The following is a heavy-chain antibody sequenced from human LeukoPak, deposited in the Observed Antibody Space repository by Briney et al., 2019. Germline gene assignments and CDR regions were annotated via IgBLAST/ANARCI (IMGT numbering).Heavy chain of an antibody. Sequence: GASRKISCQGSGSSFTSYWIGWVRPLPGKGLEWMGIIYPGDSDTRYSPSFQGQVTISADKSISTAYLQWSSLKASDTAMYYCARHSGDFWSGYIDYWGQGTLVTVSS. D-gene: IGHD3-3*01. J-gene: IGHJ4*02. CDR2: IYPGDSDT. CDR3: ARHSGDFWSGYIDY. V-gene: IGHV5-51*01. CDR1: GSSFTSYW.